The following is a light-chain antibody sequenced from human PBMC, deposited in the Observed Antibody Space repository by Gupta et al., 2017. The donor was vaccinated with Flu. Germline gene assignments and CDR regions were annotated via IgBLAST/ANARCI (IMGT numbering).Light chain of an antibody. CDR1: QSISSW. CDR2: KAS. Sequence: PSTLSASVGDRVTITCRASQSISSWLAWYQQKPGKAPKLLIYKASSGESGVPSRFSGSGSGTEFTLTISSLQPDDFATYYCQQDNSYPWTFGQGTKVEIK. V-gene: IGKV1-5*03. J-gene: IGKJ1*01. CDR3: QQDNSYPWT.